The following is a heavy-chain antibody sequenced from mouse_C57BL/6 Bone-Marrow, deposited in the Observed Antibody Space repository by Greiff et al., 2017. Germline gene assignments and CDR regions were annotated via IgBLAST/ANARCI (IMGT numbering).Heavy chain of an antibody. CDR2: ISSGSSTI. D-gene: IGHD2-1*01. CDR3: ARIDWGNDFDY. J-gene: IGHJ2*01. Sequence: EVMLVESGGGLVKPGGSLKLSCAASGFTFSDYGMHWVRQAPEKGLEWVAYISSGSSTIYYADTVKGRFTISRDNAKNTLFLQMPSRRSEDTAMYYCARIDWGNDFDYWGQGTTLTVSS. V-gene: IGHV5-17*01. CDR1: GFTFSDYG.